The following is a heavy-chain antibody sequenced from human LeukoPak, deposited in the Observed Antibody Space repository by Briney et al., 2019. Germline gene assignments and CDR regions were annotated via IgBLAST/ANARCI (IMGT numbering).Heavy chain of an antibody. CDR2: ISYDGSNK. CDR1: GFTFSSYG. J-gene: IGHJ4*02. V-gene: IGHV3-33*05. Sequence: GGSLRLSCAASGFTFSSYGMHWVRQAPGKGLEWVAVISYDGSNKYYADSVKGRFTISRDNSKNTLYLQMNSLRAEDTAVYYCARTAVDIVATINYFNYWGQGTLVTVSS. CDR3: ARTAVDIVATINYFNY. D-gene: IGHD5-12*01.